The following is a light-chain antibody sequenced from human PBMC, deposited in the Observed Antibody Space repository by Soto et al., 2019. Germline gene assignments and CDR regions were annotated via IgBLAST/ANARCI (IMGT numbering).Light chain of an antibody. CDR1: SSNIGAGYD. Sequence: QSVLTQPPSVSGAPGQRVTISCTGSSSNIGAGYDVHWYQLLPGTAPKLLIYGDNNRPSGVPDRFSVSKSGNTASLTVSGLQAEDEADYYCSSYAGSSNVFGTGTKLTVL. CDR2: GDN. CDR3: SSYAGSSNV. J-gene: IGLJ1*01. V-gene: IGLV1-40*01.